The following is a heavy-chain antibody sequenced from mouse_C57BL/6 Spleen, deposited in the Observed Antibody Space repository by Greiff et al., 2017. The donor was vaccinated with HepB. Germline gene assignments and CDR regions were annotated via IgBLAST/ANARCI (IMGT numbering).Heavy chain of an antibody. D-gene: IGHD1-1*01. CDR3: ARGSSTTVVAKAY. J-gene: IGHJ3*01. Sequence: EVQLQQSGPELVKPGASVKISCKASGYTFTDYYMNWVKQSHGKSLEWIGDINPNNGGTSYNQTFKGKATLTVDKSSSTAYMELRSLTSGDSAVYYGARGSSTTVVAKAYRGQGALVTVSA. CDR2: INPNNGGT. CDR1: GYTFTDYY. V-gene: IGHV1-26*01.